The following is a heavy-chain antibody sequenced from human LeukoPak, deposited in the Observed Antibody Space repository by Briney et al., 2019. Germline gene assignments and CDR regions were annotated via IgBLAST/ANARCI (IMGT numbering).Heavy chain of an antibody. V-gene: IGHV1-24*01. D-gene: IGHD3-22*01. CDR3: STVSGSAGGYDSSGYLMRY. CDR1: GYSLTDVS. Sequence: GASVKVSCKVSGYSLTDVSIHWVRQAPGKGREWMGGFDPDERETIYEQQFYGRVSLTEDTSSDIAYMELSSLRFDDNALYFCSTVSGSAGGYDSSGYLMRYWGQGTLVTVSS. J-gene: IGHJ4*02. CDR2: FDPDERET.